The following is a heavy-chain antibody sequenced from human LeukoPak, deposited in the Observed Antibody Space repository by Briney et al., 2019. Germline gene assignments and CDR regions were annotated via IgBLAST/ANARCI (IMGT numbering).Heavy chain of an antibody. V-gene: IGHV3-30*02. Sequence: PGGSLRLSCAASGFTFSSYGMHWVRQAPGKGLEWGAFIRYDGGNKYYADSVKGRFTTSRDNSKNTLYLRMNSLRAEDTAVYYCARSVSYCGGDCYNEFDYWGQGTLVTVSS. D-gene: IGHD2-21*02. CDR1: GFTFSSYG. CDR2: IRYDGGNK. CDR3: ARSVSYCGGDCYNEFDY. J-gene: IGHJ4*02.